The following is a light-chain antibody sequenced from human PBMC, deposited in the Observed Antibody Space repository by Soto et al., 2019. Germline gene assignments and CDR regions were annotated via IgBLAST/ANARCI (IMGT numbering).Light chain of an antibody. CDR1: QDIKNY. CDR2: DAS. CDR3: QQYDHLPPLS. Sequence: DIQMTQSPSSLSASVGDRVTITCQASQDIKNYLNWYQQKPGKAPNLLIFDASNLKTGVPSRFSGGGSGTHFIFTISSLQPEDVATYYCQQYDHLPPLSFGGGTKVEIK. J-gene: IGKJ4*01. V-gene: IGKV1-33*01.